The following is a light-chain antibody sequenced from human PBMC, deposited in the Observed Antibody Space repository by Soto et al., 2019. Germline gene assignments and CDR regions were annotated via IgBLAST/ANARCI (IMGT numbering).Light chain of an antibody. CDR2: AAS. CDR3: QQIYRTPLA. CDR1: QSISSY. J-gene: IGKJ1*01. Sequence: DIQMTQSPSSLSASVGDRVTITCRASQSISSYLNWYQQKPGKAPKLLIYAASSLQSGVPSRFSGSGSGTDFTLTISSLQPQDFATYYCQQIYRTPLAFGQGTKVDIK. V-gene: IGKV1-39*01.